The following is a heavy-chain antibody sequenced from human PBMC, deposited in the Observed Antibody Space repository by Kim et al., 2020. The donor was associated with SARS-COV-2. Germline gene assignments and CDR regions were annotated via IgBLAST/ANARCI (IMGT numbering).Heavy chain of an antibody. J-gene: IGHJ4*02. CDR3: ARDDEYFFGSGSFFY. CDR1: GGSFSGYN. V-gene: IGHV4-34*01. CDR2: INFSGTT. Sequence: SETLSLTCAVSGGSFSGYNWSWIRQTPGKGLEWIGQINFSGTTDYNPSLKSRVTMSIDTSKNHFSLNLTSVTAADTAVYYCARDDEYFFGSGSFFYWGQG. D-gene: IGHD3-10*01.